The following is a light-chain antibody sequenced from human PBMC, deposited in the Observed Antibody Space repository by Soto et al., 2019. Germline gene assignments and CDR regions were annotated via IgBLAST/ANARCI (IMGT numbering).Light chain of an antibody. CDR2: GAS. Sequence: EIVLTQSPGTLSLSPGERATLSCRASQSVSSSYLAWYQQKPGQAPRLLIYGASSRATGIPDRFSGSGSGTDCTLTSSRLEPEDFAVYYCQQYGSSRPLTFGGGTKVEIK. J-gene: IGKJ4*01. CDR3: QQYGSSRPLT. CDR1: QSVSSSY. V-gene: IGKV3-20*01.